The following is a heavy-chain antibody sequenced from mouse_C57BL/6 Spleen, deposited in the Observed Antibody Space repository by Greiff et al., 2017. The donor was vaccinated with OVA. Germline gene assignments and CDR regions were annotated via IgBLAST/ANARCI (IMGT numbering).Heavy chain of an antibody. V-gene: IGHV5-16*01. Sequence: EVQLVESEGGLVQPGSSMKLSCTASGFTFSDYYMAWVRQVPEKGLEWVANINYDGSSTYYLDSLKSRFIISRDNAKNNLYLQMSSLKSEDTATYYCARDRGGYHYFDYWAKAPLSQSPQ. D-gene: IGHD2-2*01. CDR1: GFTFSDYY. CDR2: INYDGSST. J-gene: IGHJ2*01. CDR3: ARDRGGYHYFDY.